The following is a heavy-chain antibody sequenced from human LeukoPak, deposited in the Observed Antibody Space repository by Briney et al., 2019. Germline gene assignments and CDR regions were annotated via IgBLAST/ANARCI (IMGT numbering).Heavy chain of an antibody. J-gene: IGHJ4*02. CDR2: ISDSGGST. Sequence: GGSLRLSCAASGFTFSSYVMSWVRQAPGKGLEWVSAISDSGGSTYYADSMKGRSTISRDNSKNTLYLQMNSLRAEDTAVYYCAKHYRSGYYYFDYWGQGTLVAVSS. CDR1: GFTFSSYV. CDR3: AKHYRSGYYYFDY. D-gene: IGHD5-12*01. V-gene: IGHV3-23*01.